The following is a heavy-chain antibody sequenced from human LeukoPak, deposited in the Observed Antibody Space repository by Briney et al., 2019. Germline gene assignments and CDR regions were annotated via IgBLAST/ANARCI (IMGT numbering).Heavy chain of an antibody. V-gene: IGHV3-74*01. J-gene: IGHJ4*02. CDR1: GFTFSSYW. CDR3: AREGKHNYGYVYGY. Sequence: LAGGSLRLSCAASGFTFSSYWMHWVRQAPGKGLVWVSRINSDGSSTSYADSVRGRFSISRDNAKNTLYLQMNSLRAEDTAVYYCAREGKHNYGYVYGYWGQGTLVTVSS. D-gene: IGHD5-18*01. CDR2: INSDGSST.